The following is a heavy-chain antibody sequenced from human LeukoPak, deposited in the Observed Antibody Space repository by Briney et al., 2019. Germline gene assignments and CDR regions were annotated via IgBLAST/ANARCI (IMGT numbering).Heavy chain of an antibody. D-gene: IGHD5-18*01. CDR2: IDYRGST. Sequence: SETLSLTCTVAGGSISSYYWSWIRQPPGKGLEWIAYIDYRGSTTYNPSLKSRVSISVDTSRDQFSLKLSSVTAADTAVYYCARSRSGYSYDHAAFDIWGQGTMVTVSS. V-gene: IGHV4-59*01. CDR3: ARSRSGYSYDHAAFDI. J-gene: IGHJ3*02. CDR1: GGSISSYY.